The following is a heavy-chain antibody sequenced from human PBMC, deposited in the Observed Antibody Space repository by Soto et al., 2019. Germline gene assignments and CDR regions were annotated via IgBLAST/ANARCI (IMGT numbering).Heavy chain of an antibody. CDR2: IGESGTPT. V-gene: IGHV3-23*01. Sequence: GGSLRLSCAASGFTFSSYAMKWVRQAPGKGLEWVSLIGESGTPTYYADSVKGRFTISRDNSGNTLFLEMYSLGAEDTAVYYCARYIPGVRYYGMDVWAKGPRSPSP. J-gene: IGHJ6*02. CDR3: ARYIPGVRYYGMDV. CDR1: GFTFSSYA. D-gene: IGHD2-2*01.